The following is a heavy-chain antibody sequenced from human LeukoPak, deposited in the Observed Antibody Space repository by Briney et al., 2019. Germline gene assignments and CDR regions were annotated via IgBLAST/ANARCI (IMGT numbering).Heavy chain of an antibody. CDR2: ISGSGSTT. D-gene: IGHD3-10*01. Sequence: GGSLRLSCEASGFTFSKYAVDWVRRAPGKGLEWVSVISGSGSTTYYADSVWGRFTIPRDNSKNMLYLQMNSLRAEDTAVYYCAKEFIKGTFDLWGQGTVVSVSS. CDR1: GFTFSKYA. CDR3: AKEFIKGTFDL. J-gene: IGHJ3*01. V-gene: IGHV3-23*01.